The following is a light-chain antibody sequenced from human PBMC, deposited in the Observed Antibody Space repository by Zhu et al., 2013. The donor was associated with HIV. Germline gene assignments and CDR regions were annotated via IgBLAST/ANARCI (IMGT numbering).Light chain of an antibody. CDR1: SSNIGTRT. Sequence: QSVLTQPPSASGTPGQRVAISCSGSSSNIGTRTVNWYQQQLPGTAPKLLIFNTDQRPSGVPDRFSGSKSGTSASLAISGLRSEDEADYYCTAWDDTLSGRVFGPGTKVTVL. V-gene: IGLV1-44*01. CDR2: NTD. J-gene: IGLJ1*01. CDR3: TAWDDTLSGRV.